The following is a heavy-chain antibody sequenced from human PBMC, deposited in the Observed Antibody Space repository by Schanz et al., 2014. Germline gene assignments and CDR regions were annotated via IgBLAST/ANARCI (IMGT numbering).Heavy chain of an antibody. CDR1: GFTFSSYT. CDR2: ISGTGNYP. Sequence: EVQLVESGGGLVKPGDSLRLSCAASGFTFSSYTMKWVRQAPGKGLEWVSSISGTGNYPYYADSVKGRFAISRDIAKNSLYLQMNSLRAEDTAVYYCGRKTPFYCDYWGQGTLVTVSS. V-gene: IGHV3-21*01. CDR3: GRKTPFYCDY. D-gene: IGHD2-15*01. J-gene: IGHJ4*02.